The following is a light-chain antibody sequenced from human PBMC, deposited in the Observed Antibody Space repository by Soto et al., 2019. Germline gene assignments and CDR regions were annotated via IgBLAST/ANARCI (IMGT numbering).Light chain of an antibody. V-gene: IGLV2-8*01. CDR2: EVT. Sequence: QSALTQPASVSGSPGQSITISCTGTSSDIGADDFVSWYQHHPDKTPKLIIFEVTYRPTGISHRFSGSKSGNTASLTVSGLQAEDEADYYCSSYAGSNNLVFGGGTKLTVL. CDR3: SSYAGSNNLV. CDR1: SSDIGADDF. J-gene: IGLJ3*02.